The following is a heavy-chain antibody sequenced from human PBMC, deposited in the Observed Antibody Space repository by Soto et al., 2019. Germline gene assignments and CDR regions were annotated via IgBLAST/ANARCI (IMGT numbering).Heavy chain of an antibody. CDR2: FYSGGRT. Sequence: GGSLKLSCAASGFNVSSNYMTWVRQAPGKGLEWVSVFYSGGRTYYADSVKGRFTISRDNSKNTLYLQMNSLRAEDTAVYYCARDKTSYYDVSGIFDIWGQGTMVTVSS. J-gene: IGHJ3*02. CDR3: ARDKTSYYDVSGIFDI. D-gene: IGHD3-22*01. V-gene: IGHV3-53*01. CDR1: GFNVSSNY.